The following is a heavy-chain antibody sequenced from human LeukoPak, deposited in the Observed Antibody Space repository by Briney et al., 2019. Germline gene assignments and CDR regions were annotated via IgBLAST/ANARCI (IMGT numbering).Heavy chain of an antibody. Sequence: GASVKVSCKASGYTFTGYYMRWVRQAPGQGLEWMGWINPNSGGTNYAQKFQGRVTMTRDTSISTAYMELSRLRSDDTAVYYCARTNSSSDGMDVWGQGTTVTVSS. CDR3: ARTNSSSDGMDV. CDR2: INPNSGGT. CDR1: GYTFTGYY. V-gene: IGHV1-2*02. J-gene: IGHJ6*02. D-gene: IGHD6-6*01.